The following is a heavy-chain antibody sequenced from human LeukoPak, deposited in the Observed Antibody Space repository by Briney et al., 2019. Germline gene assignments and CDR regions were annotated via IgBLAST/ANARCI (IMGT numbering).Heavy chain of an antibody. CDR3: TGCPTGPPYFDH. D-gene: IGHD1-1*01. Sequence: PGGSLRLSCEASGLTVSSNYMSWVRQAPGKGLEWVSVIYSDGRTFYADSVKGRFTISRDHSMNTLYLQMNSLRAEDTAVYYCTGCPTGPPYFDHWGQGTLVTVSS. CDR2: IYSDGRT. J-gene: IGHJ4*02. V-gene: IGHV3-66*01. CDR1: GLTVSSNY.